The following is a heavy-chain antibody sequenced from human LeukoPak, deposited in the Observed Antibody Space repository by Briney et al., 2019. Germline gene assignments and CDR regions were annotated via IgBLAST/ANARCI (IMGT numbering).Heavy chain of an antibody. CDR3: AIDPNWGTHS. V-gene: IGHV3-33*01. CDR1: GFTFSRYG. CDR2: IWHDGSNK. J-gene: IGHJ4*02. Sequence: GGSLRLSCAASGFTFSRYGMHWVRQAPGKGLEWVAVIWHDGSNKYYADSVKGRFTISRDNSKNALYLQMNSLRVEDTAVYYCAIDPNWGTHSWGQGVLVTVSS. D-gene: IGHD7-27*01.